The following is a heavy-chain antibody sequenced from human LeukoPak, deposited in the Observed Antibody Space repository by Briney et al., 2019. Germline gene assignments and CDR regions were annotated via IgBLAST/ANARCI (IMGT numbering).Heavy chain of an antibody. V-gene: IGHV1-2*02. Sequence: ASVKVSCKASGYTFTGYYMHWVRQAPGQGLEWMGWINPNSGGTNYAQKFQGRVTMTRDTSISTAYMELSRLRSDDTAVYYCARDLGGNWGVAFDIWGQGTMVTVSS. J-gene: IGHJ3*02. D-gene: IGHD7-27*01. CDR2: INPNSGGT. CDR3: ARDLGGNWGVAFDI. CDR1: GYTFTGYY.